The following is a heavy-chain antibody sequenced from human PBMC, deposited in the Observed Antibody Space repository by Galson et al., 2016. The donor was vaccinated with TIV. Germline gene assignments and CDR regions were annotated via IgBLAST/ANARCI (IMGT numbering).Heavy chain of an antibody. J-gene: IGHJ3*02. CDR1: GFTVSSNY. V-gene: IGHV3-53*05. Sequence: SLRLSCAASGFTVSSNYMTWVRQAPGKGLESVSVIYSGGSTYYIDSVKGRFTISRETSKNTLYLQMNSLRVEDTAVYYCASPQAAAGIDAFDIWGQGTMVIVSS. D-gene: IGHD6-13*01. CDR3: ASPQAAAGIDAFDI. CDR2: IYSGGST.